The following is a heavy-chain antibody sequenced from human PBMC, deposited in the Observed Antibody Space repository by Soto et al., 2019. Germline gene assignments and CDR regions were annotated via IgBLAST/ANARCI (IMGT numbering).Heavy chain of an antibody. CDR1: GFTFGDYA. J-gene: IGHJ6*03. V-gene: IGHV3-49*03. Sequence: EVQLVESGGGLVQPGRSLRLSCTASGFTFGDYAMSWFRQAPGKGLEWVGFIRSKAYGGTTEYAASVKGRFTISRDDSKSIAYLQMNSLKTEDTAVYYCTRDGVIQIYYYYYMDVWGKGTTVTVSS. D-gene: IGHD3-16*02. CDR2: IRSKAYGGTT. CDR3: TRDGVIQIYYYYYMDV.